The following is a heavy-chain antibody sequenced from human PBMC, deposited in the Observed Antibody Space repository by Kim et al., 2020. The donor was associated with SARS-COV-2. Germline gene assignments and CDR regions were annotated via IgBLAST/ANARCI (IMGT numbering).Heavy chain of an antibody. J-gene: IGHJ4*02. Sequence: GGSLRLSCAASGFTFSSYAMHWVRQAPGKGLEWVAVISYDGSNKYYADSVKGRFTISRDNSKNTLYLQMNSLRAEDTAVYYCVSTYYYDIWGQGTLVTVSS. CDR3: VSTYYYDI. CDR2: ISYDGSNK. V-gene: IGHV3-30*04. D-gene: IGHD3-22*01. CDR1: GFTFSSYA.